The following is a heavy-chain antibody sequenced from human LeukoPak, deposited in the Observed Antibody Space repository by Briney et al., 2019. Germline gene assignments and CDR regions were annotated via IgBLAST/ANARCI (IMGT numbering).Heavy chain of an antibody. V-gene: IGHV1-18*01. CDR2: ISAYNGNT. D-gene: IGHD2-2*01. CDR3: ARDPRYCSSTSCPLAY. CDR1: GYTFTSYG. Sequence: APVKVSCKASGYTFTSYGISWVRQAPGQGLEWMGWISAYNGNTNYAQKLQGRVTMTTDTSTSTAYMELRSLRSDDTAVYYCARDPRYCSSTSCPLAYWGQGTLVTVSS. J-gene: IGHJ4*02.